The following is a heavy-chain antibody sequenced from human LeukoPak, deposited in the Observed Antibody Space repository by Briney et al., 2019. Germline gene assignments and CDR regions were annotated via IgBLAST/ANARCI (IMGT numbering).Heavy chain of an antibody. CDR1: GYTFTSYG. CDR2: ISAYNGNT. CDR3: ARHSESDDYGDYEPADY. V-gene: IGHV1-18*01. D-gene: IGHD4-17*01. J-gene: IGHJ4*02. Sequence: GASVKVSCKASGYTFTSYGISWVLQAPGQGLEWMGWISAYNGNTNYAQKLQGRVTMTTDTSTSTAYMELRSLRSDDTAVYYCARHSESDDYGDYEPADYWGQGTLVTVSS.